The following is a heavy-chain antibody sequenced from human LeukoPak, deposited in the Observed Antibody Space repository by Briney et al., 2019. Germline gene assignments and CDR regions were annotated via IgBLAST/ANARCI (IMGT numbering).Heavy chain of an antibody. CDR2: MYYSGST. D-gene: IGHD3-22*01. CDR3: ARLYYYDSRIDP. J-gene: IGHJ5*02. V-gene: IGHV4-30-4*01. CDR1: GGSISSGDYY. Sequence: SETLSLTCTVSGGSISSGDYYWSWIRQPPGKGLEWIAYMYYSGSTYYNPSLKSRVTMSADTSKNQLSLKLSSVTAADTAVYYCARLYYYDSRIDPWGQGILVTVSS.